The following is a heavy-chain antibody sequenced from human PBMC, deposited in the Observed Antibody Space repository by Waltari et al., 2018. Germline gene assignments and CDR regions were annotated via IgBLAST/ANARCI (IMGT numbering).Heavy chain of an antibody. V-gene: IGHV3-33*06. CDR2: SWSDGSHK. D-gene: IGHD2-8*02. J-gene: IGHJ4*02. Sequence: QVQLVESGGGVVQPGRSLRLSCAASGFTFSRNVMHWVRPAPGKGLEWVAISWSDGSHKYYADSVKGRFTISRDNSKNTLYLQMNTLRAEDTAVYYCAKDCWWLTNWGQGTLVTVSS. CDR1: GFTFSRNV. CDR3: AKDCWWLTN.